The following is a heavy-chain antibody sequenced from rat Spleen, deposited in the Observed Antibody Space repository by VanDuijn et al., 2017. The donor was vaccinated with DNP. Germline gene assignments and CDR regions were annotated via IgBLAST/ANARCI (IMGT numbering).Heavy chain of an antibody. J-gene: IGHJ3*01. CDR1: GFTFNYYW. D-gene: IGHD1-12*03. Sequence: EVQLMESGGDLVQPGRSLKLSCVASGFTFNYYWMTWIRQVPGKGLEWLASISSNGGNTYYPDSVKGRFTISRDNAKDTLYLQMNSLRSEDTATYYCAREGDYYDGYGDALDAWGQGTLVTVSS. CDR3: AREGDYYDGYGDALDA. V-gene: IGHV5-31*01. CDR2: ISSNGGNT.